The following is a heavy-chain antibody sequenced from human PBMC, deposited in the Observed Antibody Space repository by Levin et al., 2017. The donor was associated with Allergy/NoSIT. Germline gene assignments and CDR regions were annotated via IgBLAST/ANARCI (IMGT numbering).Heavy chain of an antibody. J-gene: IGHJ4*02. V-gene: IGHV4-34*01. CDR2: INHSGST. CDR3: ARWGGIVGANRPFDY. D-gene: IGHD1-26*01. CDR1: GGSFSGYY. Sequence: SETLSLTCAVYGGSFSGYYWSWIRQPPGKGLEWIGEINHSGSTNYNPSPKSRVTISVDTTKNQFSLKLSSVTAADTAVYYCARWGGIVGANRPFDYWGQGTLVTVSS.